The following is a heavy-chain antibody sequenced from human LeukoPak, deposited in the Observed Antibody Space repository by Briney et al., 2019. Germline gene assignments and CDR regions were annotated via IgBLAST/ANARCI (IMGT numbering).Heavy chain of an antibody. CDR3: ARGLMVYAYYMDV. Sequence: SQTLSLTCTVSGGSISSGSYYWSWIRQPAGKGLEWIGRIYTSGSTNYNPSLKSRVTISVDTSKNQFSLKLSSVTAADTAVYYCARGLMVYAYYMDVWGKGTTVTVSS. D-gene: IGHD2-8*01. CDR1: GGSISSGSYY. CDR2: IYTSGST. J-gene: IGHJ6*03. V-gene: IGHV4-61*02.